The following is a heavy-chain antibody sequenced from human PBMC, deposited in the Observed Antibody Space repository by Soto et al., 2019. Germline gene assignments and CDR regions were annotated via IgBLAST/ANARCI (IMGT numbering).Heavy chain of an antibody. CDR2: IITLFGTS. D-gene: IGHD1-26*01. CDR1: GGTFSSHS. V-gene: IGHV1-69*01. J-gene: IGHJ4*02. Sequence: VQLMKSGAEVKKPGSSVKVSCKASGGTFSSHSINWVRQAPGQGLEWMGGIITLFGTSNYAQNFQGRVTITADQSTSTAYMELNSLTSDATAVYYCAREVGYGAFSAALLDWGQGTLVTVSS. CDR3: AREVGYGAFSAALLD.